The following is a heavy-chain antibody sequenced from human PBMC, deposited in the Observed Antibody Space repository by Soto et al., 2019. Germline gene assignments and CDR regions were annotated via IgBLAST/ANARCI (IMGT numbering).Heavy chain of an antibody. CDR1: GGTFSNYA. Sequence: QVQLVQSGAEVKKPGSSVKVSCKVSGGTFSNYAIDWVRLAPGQGLEGMGGIVPIFGTTYYTQKFQGRATIIAEDSTTTGYMRLSSLRSKDTAIYYCATFRTVTSIYNYKGFNVWRQGTVLTVSS. J-gene: IGHJ6*01. CDR2: IVPIFGTT. CDR3: ATFRTVTSIYNYKGFNV. V-gene: IGHV1-69*12. D-gene: IGHD4-4*01.